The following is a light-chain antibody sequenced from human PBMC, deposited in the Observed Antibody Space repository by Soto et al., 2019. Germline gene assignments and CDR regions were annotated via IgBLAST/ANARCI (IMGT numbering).Light chain of an antibody. CDR1: QGIRSW. CDR2: AAS. CDR3: HQANSFPIT. Sequence: DFQMTQSPSSVSASVGDRVTITCRASQGIRSWLAWYQQKPGTAPKLLIYAASTLQCGVPSRFRRSGSGTDFTHTISSMQPDDFATSYCHQANSFPITFGQGTRLEIK. V-gene: IGKV1-12*01. J-gene: IGKJ5*01.